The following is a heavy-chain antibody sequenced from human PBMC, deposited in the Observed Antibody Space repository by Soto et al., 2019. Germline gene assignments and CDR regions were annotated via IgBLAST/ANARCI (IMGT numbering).Heavy chain of an antibody. D-gene: IGHD3-3*01. Sequence: QLQLQESGPGLVKPSETLSLTCTVSGGSISSSSYYWGWIRQPPGKGLEWIGSIYYSGSTYYNPSLKSRVTISVDTSKTQFSLKLSSVTAADTAVYYCARRGTIFGVVAFDYWGQGTLVTVSS. CDR1: GGSISSSSYY. J-gene: IGHJ4*02. CDR3: ARRGTIFGVVAFDY. V-gene: IGHV4-39*01. CDR2: IYYSGST.